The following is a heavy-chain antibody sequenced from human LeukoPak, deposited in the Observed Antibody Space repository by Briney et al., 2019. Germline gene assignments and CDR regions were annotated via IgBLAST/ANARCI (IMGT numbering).Heavy chain of an antibody. CDR3: AKSVAIYFYYGLDV. V-gene: IGHV3-23*01. CDR1: GFTFSSYA. CDR2: ISGSGGST. J-gene: IGHJ6*02. D-gene: IGHD3-3*01. Sequence: GSLRLSCAASGFTFSSYAMSWVRQTPGKGLGWVSAISGSGGSTYYADSVKGRFTISRDNSKNTLFLQMNSLRAEDTAPYYCAKSVAIYFYYGLDVWGQGTTVAVSS.